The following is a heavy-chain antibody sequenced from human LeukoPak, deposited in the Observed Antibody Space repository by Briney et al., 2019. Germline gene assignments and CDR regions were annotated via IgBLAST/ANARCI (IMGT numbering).Heavy chain of an antibody. CDR2: INPNSGST. D-gene: IGHD6-13*01. CDR1: GYTFTGYY. V-gene: IGHV1-2*02. CDR3: ARGSSSRSRVYYYGMDV. J-gene: IGHJ6*02. Sequence: GASVKVSCKASGYTFTGYYMRWVRQAPGQGLEWMGWINPNSGSTNYAQTFQGRVTMTRDTSISTAYMELSRLRSDDTAVYYCARGSSSRSRVYYYGMDVWGQGTTVTVSS.